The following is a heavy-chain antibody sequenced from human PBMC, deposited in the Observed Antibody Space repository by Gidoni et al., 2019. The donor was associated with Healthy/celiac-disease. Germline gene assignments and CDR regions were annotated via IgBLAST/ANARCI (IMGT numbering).Heavy chain of an antibody. D-gene: IGHD6-13*01. CDR1: GFTFSSYG. CDR2: IWYDGSNK. V-gene: IGHV3-33*01. Sequence: QVQLVESGGGVVQPGRSLRLSCAASGFTFSSYGMHWVRQAPGKGLEWVAVIWYDGSNKYYADSVKGRFTISRDNSKNTLYLQMNSLRAEDTAVYYCARNPSHSSSGLFDPWGQGTLVTVSS. CDR3: ARNPSHSSSGLFDP. J-gene: IGHJ5*02.